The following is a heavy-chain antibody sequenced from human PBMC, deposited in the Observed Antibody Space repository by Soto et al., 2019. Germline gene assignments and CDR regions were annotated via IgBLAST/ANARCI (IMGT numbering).Heavy chain of an antibody. CDR1: GGSFSGYY. J-gene: IGHJ5*02. Sequence: SETLSLTCAVYGGSFSGYYWSWIRQPPGKGLEWIGEINHSGSTNYNPSLKSRVTISVDTSKNQFSLKLSSVTAADTAVYYCARVMSSSWYLANWFDHWGQGTLVPVSS. CDR3: ARVMSSSWYLANWFDH. CDR2: INHSGST. D-gene: IGHD6-13*01. V-gene: IGHV4-34*01.